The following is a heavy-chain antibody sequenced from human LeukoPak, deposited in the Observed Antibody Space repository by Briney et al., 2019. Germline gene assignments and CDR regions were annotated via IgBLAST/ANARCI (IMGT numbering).Heavy chain of an antibody. CDR1: GGSFSGYY. CDR3: ARVDGLRHQSDY. CDR2: INHSGST. Sequence: SETLSLTCAVYGGSFSGYYWSWIRQPPGKGLEWIGEINHSGSTNYNPSLKSRVTISVDTSKNQFSLKLSSVTAADTAVYYCARVDGLRHQSDYWGHGTLVTVPS. J-gene: IGHJ4*01. V-gene: IGHV4-34*01. D-gene: IGHD5-12*01.